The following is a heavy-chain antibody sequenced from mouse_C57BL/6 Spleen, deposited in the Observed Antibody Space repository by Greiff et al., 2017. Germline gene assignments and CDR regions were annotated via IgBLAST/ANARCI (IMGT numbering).Heavy chain of an antibody. CDR2: ISYDGSN. V-gene: IGHV3-6*01. J-gene: IGHJ4*01. CDR3: ARRAYGNYLDY. D-gene: IGHD2-1*01. CDR1: GYSITSGYY. Sequence: EVKLMESGPGLVKPSQSLSLTCSVTGYSITSGYYWNWIRQFPGNKLEWMGYISYDGSNNYNPSLKNRISITRDTSKNQFFLKLNSVTTEDTATYYCARRAYGNYLDYWGQGTSVTVSS.